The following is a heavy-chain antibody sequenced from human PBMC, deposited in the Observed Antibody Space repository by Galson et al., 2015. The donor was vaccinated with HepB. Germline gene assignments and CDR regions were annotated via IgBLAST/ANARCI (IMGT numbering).Heavy chain of an antibody. D-gene: IGHD3-22*01. Sequence: SVKVSCKASGYTFNTYGISWVRQAPGQGLEWMGWISAYNGNTNYAQKLQGRVSMTTDTSTSTAYMELRSLRSDDTAVYYCARDGDYYDLGLGAFDIWGQGTMVTVSS. CDR3: ARDGDYYDLGLGAFDI. CDR1: GYTFNTYG. J-gene: IGHJ3*02. CDR2: ISAYNGNT. V-gene: IGHV1-18*01.